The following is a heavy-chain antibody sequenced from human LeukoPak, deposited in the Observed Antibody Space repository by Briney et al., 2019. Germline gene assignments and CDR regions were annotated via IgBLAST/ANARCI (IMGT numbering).Heavy chain of an antibody. D-gene: IGHD3-10*01. Sequence: ASVKVSCKASGYTFTGYYMHWVRQATGQGLEWMGWMNPNSGNTGYAQKFQGRVTITRNTSISTAYMELSSLRSEDTAVYYCARGVSRRFGGSKIYYMDVWGKGTTVTVSS. CDR1: GYTFTGYY. J-gene: IGHJ6*03. CDR2: MNPNSGNT. CDR3: ARGVSRRFGGSKIYYMDV. V-gene: IGHV1-8*03.